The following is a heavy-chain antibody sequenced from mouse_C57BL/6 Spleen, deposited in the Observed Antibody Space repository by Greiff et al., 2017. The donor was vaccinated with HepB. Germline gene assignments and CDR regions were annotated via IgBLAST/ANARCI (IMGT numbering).Heavy chain of an antibody. J-gene: IGHJ2*01. CDR1: GYTFTSYW. CDR3: ARGGLLLDY. V-gene: IGHV1-61*01. Sequence: VQLQQPGAELVRPGSSVKLSCKASGYTFTSYWMDWVKQRPGQGLEWIGTIYPSDSETHYNQKFKDKATLTVDKSSSTAYMQLSSLTSEDSAVYYCARGGLLLDYWGQGTTLTVSS. D-gene: IGHD1-1*01. CDR2: IYPSDSET.